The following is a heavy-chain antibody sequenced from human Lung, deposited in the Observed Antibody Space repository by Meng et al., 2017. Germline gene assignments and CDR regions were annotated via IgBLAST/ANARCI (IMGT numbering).Heavy chain of an antibody. CDR1: GGSISSSSYY. D-gene: IGHD3-10*01. CDR2: IYYSGST. V-gene: IGHV4-39*07. Sequence: GSLRLSCTVSGGSISSSSYYWGWIRQPPGKGLEWIGSIYYSGSTYYNPSLKSRVTISVDTSKNQFSLKLSSVTAADTAVYYCARAAIRFGELSSFFYYYGMDVWGQGTTVTVSS. J-gene: IGHJ6*02. CDR3: ARAAIRFGELSSFFYYYGMDV.